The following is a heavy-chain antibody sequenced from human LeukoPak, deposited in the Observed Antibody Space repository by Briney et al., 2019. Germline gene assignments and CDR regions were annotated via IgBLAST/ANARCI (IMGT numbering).Heavy chain of an antibody. CDR1: GYTFTSYG. CDR2: ISAYNGNT. J-gene: IGHJ4*02. V-gene: IGHV1-18*01. D-gene: IGHD4-17*01. Sequence: ASVNVSCKASGYTFTSYGISWVRQAPGQGLEWMGCISAYNGNTNYAQKLQGRVTITTDTSTSKAYMELRSLRSDDTAVYYCARGFHYATNYFDYWGQGTLVTVSS. CDR3: ARGFHYATNYFDY.